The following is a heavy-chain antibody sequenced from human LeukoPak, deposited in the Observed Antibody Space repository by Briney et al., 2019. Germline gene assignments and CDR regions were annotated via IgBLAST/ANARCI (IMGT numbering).Heavy chain of an antibody. CDR1: GGSFSGYY. D-gene: IGHD2-2*01. CDR2: INHSGST. J-gene: IGHJ6*03. V-gene: IGHV4-34*01. Sequence: SETLSLTCAVYGGSFSGYYWSWIRPPPGKGLEWIGEINHSGSTNYNPSLKSRVTISVDTSKNQFSPKLSSVTAADTTVYYCARGRSTSYYYYYYMDVWGKGTTVTVSS. CDR3: ARGRSTSYYYYYYMDV.